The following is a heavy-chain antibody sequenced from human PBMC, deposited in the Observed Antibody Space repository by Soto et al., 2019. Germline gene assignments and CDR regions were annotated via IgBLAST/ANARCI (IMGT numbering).Heavy chain of an antibody. J-gene: IGHJ3*02. CDR3: ARDTGYCSGGSCYLRGEYDDAFDI. CDR1: GGSISSGGYY. Sequence: QVQLQESGPGLVKPSQTLSLTCTVSGGSISSGGYYWSWIRQHPGKGLEWIGYIYYSGSTYYNPSLKSRVTISVDTSKNQFSLKLSSVTAADTAVYYCARDTGYCSGGSCYLRGEYDDAFDIWGQGTMVTVSS. CDR2: IYYSGST. D-gene: IGHD2-15*01. V-gene: IGHV4-31*03.